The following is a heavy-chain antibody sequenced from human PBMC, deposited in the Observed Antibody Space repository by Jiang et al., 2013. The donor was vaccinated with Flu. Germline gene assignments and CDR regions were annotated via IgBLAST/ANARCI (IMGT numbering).Heavy chain of an antibody. J-gene: IGHJ4*02. Sequence: SGAEVKKPGASVKVSCKVSGYTLTELSMHWVRQAPGKGLEWMGGFDPEDGETIYAQKFQGRVTMTEDTSTDTAYMELSSLRSEDTAVYYCATSFIVVVVAARVGPDFDYWGQGTLVTVSS. D-gene: IGHD2-15*01. CDR2: FDPEDGET. V-gene: IGHV1-24*01. CDR3: ATSFIVVVVAARVGPDFDY. CDR1: GYTLTELS.